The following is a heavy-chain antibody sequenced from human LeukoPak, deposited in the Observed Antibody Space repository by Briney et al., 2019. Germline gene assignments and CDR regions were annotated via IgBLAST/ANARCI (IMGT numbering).Heavy chain of an antibody. V-gene: IGHV3-11*01. CDR3: AREGHTYGSDY. CDR2: VSQSGSTI. Sequence: GGSLRLSCAASGFTFSSYAMSWIRQAPGEGLEWVAYVSQSGSTIYFADSVEGRFTISRDNGKSSLYLQMNSLRAEDTAIYYCAREGHTYGSDYWGQGTLVTVSS. CDR1: GFTFSSYA. D-gene: IGHD3-10*01. J-gene: IGHJ4*02.